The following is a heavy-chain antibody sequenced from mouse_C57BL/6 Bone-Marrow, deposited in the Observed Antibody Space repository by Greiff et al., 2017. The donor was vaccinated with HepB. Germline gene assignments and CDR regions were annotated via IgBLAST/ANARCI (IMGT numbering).Heavy chain of an antibody. J-gene: IGHJ2*01. CDR2: INPYNGDT. V-gene: IGHV1-20*01. Sequence: VQLQQSGAELARPGASVKLSCKASGYSFTGYFMNWVMQSHGKSLEWIGRINPYNGDTFYNQKFKGKATLTVDKSSSTAHMELRSLTSEDSAVYYCARSAYIDYWGQGTTLTVSS. CDR1: GYSFTGYF. CDR3: ARSAYIDY.